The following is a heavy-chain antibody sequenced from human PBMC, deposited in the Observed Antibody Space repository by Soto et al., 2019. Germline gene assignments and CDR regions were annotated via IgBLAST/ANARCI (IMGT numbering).Heavy chain of an antibody. CDR1: GFTFSSYS. CDR2: ISSSSSYI. D-gene: IGHD6-6*01. CDR3: ASYSSSLWFFDY. J-gene: IGHJ4*02. Sequence: EVQLVESGGGLVKPGGSLRLSCAASGFTFSSYSMNWVRQAPGKGLEWVSSISSSSSYIYYADSVKGRFTISRDNAKTSLYLQMNSLRAEDTAVYYCASYSSSLWFFDYWGQGTLVTVSS. V-gene: IGHV3-21*01.